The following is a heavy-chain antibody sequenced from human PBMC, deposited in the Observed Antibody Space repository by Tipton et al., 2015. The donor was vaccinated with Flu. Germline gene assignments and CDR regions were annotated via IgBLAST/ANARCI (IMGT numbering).Heavy chain of an antibody. J-gene: IGHJ4*02. CDR3: ARFSPRGSSDY. CDR1: GDSISNYY. Sequence: LRLSCTVSGDSISNYYWSWIRQPAGEGLEWIGRIYTTGSTNCSPSLKSRVTMSVDTSKNQFSLKLTSVTAADTAVYYCARFSPRGSSDYWGQGMLVTVSS. D-gene: IGHD3-10*01. V-gene: IGHV4-4*07. CDR2: IYTTGST.